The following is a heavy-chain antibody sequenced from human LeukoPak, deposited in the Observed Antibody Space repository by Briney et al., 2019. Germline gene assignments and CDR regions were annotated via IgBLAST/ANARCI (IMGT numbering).Heavy chain of an antibody. CDR1: GGSISSSSYY. V-gene: IGHV4-39*01. CDR3: ARQSRYYSGDSCLNWFDP. CDR2: GYYSGST. J-gene: IGHJ5*02. Sequence: SETLSLTCTVSGGSISSSSYYWGWIRQPPGKGLQWIGSGYYSGSTYYNTSLKSRVTISVDTSKNQFSLKLSSVTAADTAVYYCARQSRYYSGDSCLNWFDPWGQGTLVTVSS. D-gene: IGHD2-15*01.